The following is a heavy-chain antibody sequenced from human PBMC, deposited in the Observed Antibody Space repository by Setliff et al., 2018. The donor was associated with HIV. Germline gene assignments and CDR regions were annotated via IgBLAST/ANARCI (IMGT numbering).Heavy chain of an antibody. J-gene: IGHJ3*02. CDR1: GGSISSTTYW. Sequence: SETLSLTCTVSGGSISSTTYWWGWIRQPPGKGLEWIGTIYYNGNTFYDPSLKSRVTISIDMSKNQFSLKLTSVADAYTYVYYCAKRPGYGYPFHIWGQGTMVTVSS. V-gene: IGHV4-39*01. D-gene: IGHD5-18*01. CDR2: IYYNGNT. CDR3: AKRPGYGYPFHI.